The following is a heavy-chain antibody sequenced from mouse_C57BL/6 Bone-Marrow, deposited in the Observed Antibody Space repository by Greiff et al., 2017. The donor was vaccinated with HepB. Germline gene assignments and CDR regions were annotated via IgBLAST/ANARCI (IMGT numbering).Heavy chain of an antibody. D-gene: IGHD3-2*02. Sequence: EVQGVESGGGLVQPGGSLSLSCAASGFTFTDYYMSWVRQPPGKALEWLGFIRNKANGYTTEYSASVKGRFTISRDNSQSILYLQMNALRAEDSATYYCARIQEAYYALDYWGQGTSVTVSS. V-gene: IGHV7-3*01. J-gene: IGHJ4*01. CDR3: ARIQEAYYALDY. CDR2: IRNKANGYTT. CDR1: GFTFTDYY.